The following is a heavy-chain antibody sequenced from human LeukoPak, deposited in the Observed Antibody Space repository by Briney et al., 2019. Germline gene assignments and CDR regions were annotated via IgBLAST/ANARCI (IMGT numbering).Heavy chain of an antibody. J-gene: IGHJ4*02. CDR2: IGTAGDT. V-gene: IGHV3-13*01. CDR1: GFTFSSYD. Sequence: GGSLRLSCAASGFTFSSYDMHWVRQATGKGLEWVSAIGTAGDTYYPGSVKGRFTISRENAKNSSYLQMNSLRAGDTAVYYCARKAYSSGWYHFDYWGQGTLVTVSS. D-gene: IGHD6-19*01. CDR3: ARKAYSSGWYHFDY.